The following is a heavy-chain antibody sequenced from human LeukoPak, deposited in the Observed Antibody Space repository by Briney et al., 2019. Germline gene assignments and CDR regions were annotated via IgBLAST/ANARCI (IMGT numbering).Heavy chain of an antibody. CDR1: GFTFRNYA. J-gene: IGHJ4*02. CDR3: ANGLPTTH. Sequence: GGSLRLSCATSGFTFRNYAMGWVRQAPGKGLEWVSGISGSGTNTYYADSVKGRFTISRDNSKNTLFLQINSLRAEDTAVYYCANGLPTTHWGQGTLVTVSS. D-gene: IGHD5-18*01. CDR2: ISGSGTNT. V-gene: IGHV3-23*01.